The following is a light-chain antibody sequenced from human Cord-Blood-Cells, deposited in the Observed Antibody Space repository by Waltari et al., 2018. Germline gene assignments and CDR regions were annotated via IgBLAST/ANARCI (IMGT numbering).Light chain of an antibody. CDR1: SGINVASYR. Sequence: QAVLTQPASLPASPVDSPSLTCTFRSGINVASYRVSWYQHKPGSPPQYLLRYKSDSDKQQGSGVPSRFSGSKDASANAGILLISGLQAEDEADYYCMIWHSSAWVFGGGTKLTVL. CDR2: YKSDSDK. V-gene: IGLV5-45*01. CDR3: MIWHSSAWV. J-gene: IGLJ3*02.